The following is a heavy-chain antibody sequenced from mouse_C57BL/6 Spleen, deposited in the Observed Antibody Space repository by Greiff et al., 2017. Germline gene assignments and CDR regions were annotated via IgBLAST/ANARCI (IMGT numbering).Heavy chain of an antibody. J-gene: IGHJ4*01. CDR1: GYAFSSYW. CDR3: ARCGNYDFAMDY. Sequence: QVQLKESGAELVKPGASVKISCKASGYAFSSYWMNWVQQRPGKGLEWIGQIYPGDGDTNYNGKFKGKATLTADKSSSTAYMQLSSLTSEDSAVYFCARCGNYDFAMDYWGQGTSVTVSS. CDR2: IYPGDGDT. D-gene: IGHD2-1*01. V-gene: IGHV1-80*01.